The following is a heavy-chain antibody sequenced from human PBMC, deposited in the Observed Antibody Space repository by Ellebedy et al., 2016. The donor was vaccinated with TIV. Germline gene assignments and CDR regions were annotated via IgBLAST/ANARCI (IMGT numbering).Heavy chain of an antibody. CDR1: GFTFSSYW. CDR2: IKQDGSEK. Sequence: GGSLRLXXAASGFTFSSYWMSWVRQAPGKGLEWVANIKQDGSEKYYVDSVKGRFTISRDNAKNTLYLQMNSLRAEDTAVYYCARDPPTGIAVATDAFDIWGQGTMVTVSS. D-gene: IGHD6-19*01. CDR3: ARDPPTGIAVATDAFDI. J-gene: IGHJ3*02. V-gene: IGHV3-7*01.